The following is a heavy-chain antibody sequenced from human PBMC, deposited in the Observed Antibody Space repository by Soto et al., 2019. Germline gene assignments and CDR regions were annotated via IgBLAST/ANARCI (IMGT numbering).Heavy chain of an antibody. CDR1: GFTFSNAW. CDR2: IKSKTDGRTT. V-gene: IGHV3-15*07. J-gene: IGHJ4*02. CDR3: TTDPDDSSGYYLDY. Sequence: EVQLVESGGGLVKPGGSLRLSCAASGFTFSNAWMNWVRQAPGKGLEWVGRIKSKTDGRTTDYAAPVKGRFTISRDDSKNTLYLQMNSLKTEDTAVYYCTTDPDDSSGYYLDYWGQGTLVTVSS. D-gene: IGHD3-22*01.